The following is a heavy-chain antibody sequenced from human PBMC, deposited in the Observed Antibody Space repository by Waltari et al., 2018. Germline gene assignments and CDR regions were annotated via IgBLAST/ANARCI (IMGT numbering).Heavy chain of an antibody. CDR3: AKEDFGGVDH. J-gene: IGHJ5*02. D-gene: IGHD3-16*01. V-gene: IGHV3-23*03. CDR2: LYSGGTT. CDR1: GFTFSNSA. Sequence: EVQLLESGGGLVQPGGSLRLSCAAAGFTFSNSAMSWVRQAPGKGLVWVSGLYSGGTTYYADSVEGWFTISGDNSKNTLYLQMNSLRPEDTAVYPCAKEDFGGVDHWGQGTLVTVSS.